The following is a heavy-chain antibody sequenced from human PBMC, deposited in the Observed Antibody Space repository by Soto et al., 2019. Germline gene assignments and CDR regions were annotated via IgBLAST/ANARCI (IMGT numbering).Heavy chain of an antibody. Sequence: HPGGSLRLSCAASGFTFSSYAMSWVRQAPGKGLEWVSAISGSGGSTYYADSVKGRLTISRDNSKNTLYLQMNSLRAEDTAVYYCAKDPVVPAAIQVHYYYYYGMDVWGQGTTVTVS. V-gene: IGHV3-23*01. J-gene: IGHJ6*02. CDR3: AKDPVVPAAIQVHYYYYYGMDV. D-gene: IGHD2-2*02. CDR2: ISGSGGST. CDR1: GFTFSSYA.